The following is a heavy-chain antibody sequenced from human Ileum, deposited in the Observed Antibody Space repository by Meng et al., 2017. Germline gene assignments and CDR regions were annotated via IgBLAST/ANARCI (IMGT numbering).Heavy chain of an antibody. CDR3: AREWSGSYRHFDY. CDR1: GGSIITSDW. J-gene: IGHJ4*02. D-gene: IGHD1-26*01. Sequence: VQLQHAAPGRLKPSGTLPLTCAVSGGSIITSDWWSWVRQPPGKGLEWIGEIHHSGSTNYNPSLKSRVTISVDKSKNQFSLKLNSVTAADTAVYYCAREWSGSYRHFDYWGQGTLVTVSS. V-gene: IGHV4-4*02. CDR2: IHHSGST.